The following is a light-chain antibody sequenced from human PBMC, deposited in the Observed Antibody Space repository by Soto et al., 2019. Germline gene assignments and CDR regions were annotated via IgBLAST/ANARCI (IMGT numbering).Light chain of an antibody. V-gene: IGKV3-15*01. CDR3: QQANSFPWT. CDR1: QGIGST. Sequence: EIVMTQSPATLSMSPGERATLSCRASQGIGSTLAWYQQKPGQTPRLLIYGASTRATGVPARFSGGGSGTEFTLTINSLQSEDFATYYCQQANSFPWTFGQGTKVEIK. CDR2: GAS. J-gene: IGKJ1*01.